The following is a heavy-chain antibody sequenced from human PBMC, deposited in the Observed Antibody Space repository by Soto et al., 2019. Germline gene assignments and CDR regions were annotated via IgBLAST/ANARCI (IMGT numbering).Heavy chain of an antibody. CDR3: ARVGLTRITIFGVVMRAYYMDV. Sequence: EASVKVSCKASGYTFTSYDINWVRQATGQGLEWMGWMNPNSGNTGYAQKFQGRVTMTRNTSISTAYMELSSLRSEDTAVYYCARVGLTRITIFGVVMRAYYMDVWGKGTTVTVSS. J-gene: IGHJ6*03. CDR2: MNPNSGNT. V-gene: IGHV1-8*01. D-gene: IGHD3-3*01. CDR1: GYTFTSYD.